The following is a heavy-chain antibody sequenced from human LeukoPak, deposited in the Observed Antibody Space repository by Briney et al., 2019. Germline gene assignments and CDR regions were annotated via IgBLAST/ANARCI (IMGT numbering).Heavy chain of an antibody. J-gene: IGHJ6*02. CDR3: ARLIGITGTTSPGNGLDV. D-gene: IGHD1-7*01. CDR2: ISWNSGSI. Sequence: PGRSLRLSCAASGFTFDDYAMHWVRQAPGKGLEWVSGISWNSGSIGYADSVKGRFTISRDNAKNSLYLQMNSLRAEDTAVYYCARLIGITGTTSPGNGLDVWGQGTTVTVSS. CDR1: GFTFDDYA. V-gene: IGHV3-9*01.